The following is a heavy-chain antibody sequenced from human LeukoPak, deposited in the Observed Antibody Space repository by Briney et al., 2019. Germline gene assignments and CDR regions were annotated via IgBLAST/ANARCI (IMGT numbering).Heavy chain of an antibody. D-gene: IGHD3-3*01. CDR3: ARGRRGIFGVVISNWFDP. Sequence: VASVKVSCKASGYTFTSYYMHWVRQAPGHGLEWMGIINPSGGSTSYAQKFQGRVTMTRDTSTSTVYMELSSLRSEDTAVYYCARGRRGIFGVVISNWFDPWGQGTLVTVSS. J-gene: IGHJ5*02. CDR1: GYTFTSYY. V-gene: IGHV1-46*01. CDR2: INPSGGST.